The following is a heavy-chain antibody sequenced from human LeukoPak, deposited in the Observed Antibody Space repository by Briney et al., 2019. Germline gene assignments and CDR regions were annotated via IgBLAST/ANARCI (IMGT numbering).Heavy chain of an antibody. J-gene: IGHJ4*02. D-gene: IGHD6-13*01. CDR2: IIPIFGTA. V-gene: IGHV1-69*05. Sequence: SVKVSCKASGGTFSSYAISWVRQAPGQGLEGMGRIIPIFGTANYAQKFQGRVTITTHESTSTAYMELSSLRSDDTAVYYCARDLPSSWRFDYWGQGTLVTVSS. CDR1: GGTFSSYA. CDR3: ARDLPSSWRFDY.